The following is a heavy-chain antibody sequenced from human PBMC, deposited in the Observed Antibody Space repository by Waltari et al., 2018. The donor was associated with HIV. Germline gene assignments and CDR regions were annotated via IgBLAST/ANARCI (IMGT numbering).Heavy chain of an antibody. Sequence: QVQLVQSGAEVKKPGASVKVSCKASGYTFTGYYMHWVRQAPGQGLEWMGRVNPKMVGTNYAQKCQGRVTMTRDTSISTAYMELSRLRSDDTAVYYCAREVVPAAPSSGWFDPWGQGTLVTVSS. D-gene: IGHD2-2*01. CDR2: VNPKMVGT. CDR3: AREVVPAAPSSGWFDP. J-gene: IGHJ5*02. CDR1: GYTFTGYY. V-gene: IGHV1-2*06.